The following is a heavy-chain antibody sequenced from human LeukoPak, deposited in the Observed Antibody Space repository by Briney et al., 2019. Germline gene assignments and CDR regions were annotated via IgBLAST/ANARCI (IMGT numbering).Heavy chain of an antibody. J-gene: IGHJ4*02. Sequence: SQTLSLTCAISGDSVSMKSVSWSWMRQSPSRGLEYLGRTRYRSTWNTFYSLSVEGRITINADTSRNEVSLRLSSVTPEDTALYYYVRDFNWAFDYWGQGTLVTVSS. V-gene: IGHV6-1*01. CDR3: VRDFNWAFDY. CDR1: GDSVSMKSVS. CDR2: TRYRSTWNT. D-gene: IGHD3-16*01.